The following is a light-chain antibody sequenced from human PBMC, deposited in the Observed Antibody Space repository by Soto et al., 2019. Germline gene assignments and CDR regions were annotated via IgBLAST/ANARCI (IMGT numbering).Light chain of an antibody. CDR1: QSISSW. Sequence: DIQMTQSPSTLSASVGDRVTITCRASQSISSWLAWYQQKPGKAPKLLIYKASSLESGVPSRFSGSGSGTEFTLTISSLQPDDFATYYCQQYNSYWTLGQGTKVGIK. V-gene: IGKV1-5*03. CDR3: QQYNSYWT. CDR2: KAS. J-gene: IGKJ1*01.